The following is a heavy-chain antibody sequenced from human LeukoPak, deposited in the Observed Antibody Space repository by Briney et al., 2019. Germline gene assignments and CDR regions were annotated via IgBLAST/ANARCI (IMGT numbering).Heavy chain of an antibody. CDR3: ARDADFRPSSSCMDV. J-gene: IGHJ6*03. CDR1: GYTFTSYY. Sequence: GASVKVSCKASGYTFTSYYMHWVRQAPGQGLEWMGGIIPIFGTANYAQKFQGRVTITADESTSTAYMELSSLRSEDTAVYYCARDADFRPSSSCMDVWGKGTTVTVSS. CDR2: IIPIFGTA. D-gene: IGHD6-6*01. V-gene: IGHV1-69*13.